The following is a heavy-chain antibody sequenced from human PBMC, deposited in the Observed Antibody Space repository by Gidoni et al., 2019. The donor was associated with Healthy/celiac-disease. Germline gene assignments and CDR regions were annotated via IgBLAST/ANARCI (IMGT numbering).Heavy chain of an antibody. CDR3: ARGAYSYGIRDAFDI. CDR1: GLPFSSYW. D-gene: IGHD5-18*01. J-gene: IGHJ3*02. CDR2: INSDGSST. Sequence: EVQLVESGGGLVQPGGSLRLSCAASGLPFSSYWMHWVRQAPGKGLVWVSRINSDGSSTSYADSVKGRFTISRDNAKNTLYLQMNSLRAEDTAVYYCARGAYSYGIRDAFDIRGQGTMVTVSS. V-gene: IGHV3-74*01.